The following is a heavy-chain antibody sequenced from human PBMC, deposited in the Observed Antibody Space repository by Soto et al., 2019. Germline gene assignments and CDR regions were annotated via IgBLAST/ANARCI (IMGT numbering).Heavy chain of an antibody. V-gene: IGHV4-30-4*01. CDR1: GGSINNNGYF. CDR2: IYNSGST. J-gene: IGHJ4*02. D-gene: IGHD1-26*01. Sequence: QVQLQESGPGVVEPSQTLSLTCTVSGGSINNNGYFWSWIRQPPGSCLEWIGHIYNSGSTYSNPSPKSRLTIAVNTSKNQFSLNLSSATAADTAVYYCARGPSGDKVDYRGQGTLVTVSS. CDR3: ARGPSGDKVDY.